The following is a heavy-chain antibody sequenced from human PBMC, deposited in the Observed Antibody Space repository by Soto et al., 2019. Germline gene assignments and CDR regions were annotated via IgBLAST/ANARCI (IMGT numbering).Heavy chain of an antibody. Sequence: GGSLRLSCAAPGFPFRSYAMNWVRQTPDKGLEWLSYISDSGSTIHYADSVKGRFTISRDNAKNSLYLQMNSLRADDTAVYYCTRDGSWGQGTLVTVSS. D-gene: IGHD5-12*01. J-gene: IGHJ5*02. V-gene: IGHV3-48*01. CDR1: GFPFRSYA. CDR3: TRDGS. CDR2: ISDSGSTI.